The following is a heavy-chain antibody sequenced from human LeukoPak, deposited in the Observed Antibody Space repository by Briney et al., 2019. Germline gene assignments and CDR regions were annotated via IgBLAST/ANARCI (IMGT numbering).Heavy chain of an antibody. CDR1: GFTFSNYG. V-gene: IGHV3-48*01. CDR2: ISSSSSTI. D-gene: IGHD2-8*02. J-gene: IGHJ3*02. CDR3: AKEIYCTATTCQGNDAFHI. Sequence: PGGSLRLSCAASGFTFSNYGMHWVRQAPGKGLEWVSYISSSSSTIYYADSVKGRFTISRDNSKNTLYLQMNSLRAEDTAVYYCAKEIYCTATTCQGNDAFHIWGQGTVVTVSS.